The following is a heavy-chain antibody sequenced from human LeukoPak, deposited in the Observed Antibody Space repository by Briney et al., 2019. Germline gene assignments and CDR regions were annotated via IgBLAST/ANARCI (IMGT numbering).Heavy chain of an antibody. CDR1: GFTASGDY. Sequence: GGSLRLSCEVSGFTASGDYMSWVRQAPGKGLEWVSVIYSGGSTYYADSVKGRFTISRDNSKNTLYLQMNSLRADDTAVYYCARHDWFDPWGQGTLVTVSS. CDR3: ARHDWFDP. V-gene: IGHV3-53*01. D-gene: IGHD3-3*01. CDR2: IYSGGST. J-gene: IGHJ5*02.